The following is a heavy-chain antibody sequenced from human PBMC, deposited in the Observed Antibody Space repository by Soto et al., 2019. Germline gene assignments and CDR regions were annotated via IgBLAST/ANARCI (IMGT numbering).Heavy chain of an antibody. J-gene: IGHJ5*02. CDR1: GDSISNNKW. V-gene: IGHV4-4*02. Sequence: SETLSLTCSVSGDSISNNKWWSWVRQPPGKGLEWIGEMHHSGSIHYNASLKSRATLSVDKSRNQFSLQLSSVTAADTAVYYCARAGTTMVRGVISGWFDPWGQGTLVTVS. D-gene: IGHD3-10*01. CDR2: MHHSGSI. CDR3: ARAGTTMVRGVISGWFDP.